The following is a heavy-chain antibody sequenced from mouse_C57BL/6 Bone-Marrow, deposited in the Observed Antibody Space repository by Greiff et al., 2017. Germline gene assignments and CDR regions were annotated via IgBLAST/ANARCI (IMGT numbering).Heavy chain of an antibody. J-gene: IGHJ1*03. Sequence: EVMLVESGGDLVKPGGSLKLSCAASGFTFSSYGMSWVRQTPDKRLDWVATISSGGSYTYYPASVKGRFTISRDNAKNTLYLQMGRLMSENSAMFYCARRGVVATPYWYFDVWGTGTTVTVSS. CDR1: GFTFSSYG. CDR3: ARRGVVATPYWYFDV. CDR2: ISSGGSYT. D-gene: IGHD1-1*01. V-gene: IGHV5-6*02.